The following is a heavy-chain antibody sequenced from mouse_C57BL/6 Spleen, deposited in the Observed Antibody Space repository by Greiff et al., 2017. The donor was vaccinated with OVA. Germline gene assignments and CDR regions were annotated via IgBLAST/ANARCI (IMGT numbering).Heavy chain of an antibody. CDR2: IYPSDSET. CDR1: GYTFTSYW. Sequence: VQLQQPGAELVRPGSSVKLSCKASGYTFTSYWMDWVKQRPGQGLEWIGNIYPSDSETHYNQKFKDKATLHVDKSSSTAYMQLRSLTSEDSAVYYCASESRGNWYFDVWGTGTTVTVSS. CDR3: ASESRGNWYFDV. J-gene: IGHJ1*03. D-gene: IGHD1-1*01. V-gene: IGHV1-61*01.